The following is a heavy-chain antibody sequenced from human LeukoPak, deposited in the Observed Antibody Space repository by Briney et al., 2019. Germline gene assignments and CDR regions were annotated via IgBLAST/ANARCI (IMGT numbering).Heavy chain of an antibody. D-gene: IGHD5-12*01. Sequence: SETLSLTCTVSGGYISNSGHYWGWIRQPPGKGLEWIGSIKYSGTTNYNPALQSRVTISVDTSKKQFSLRLSSVTAADTAVYHCARHFDSPGFSPYEDRFDSWGQGTLVTVSS. CDR2: IKYSGTT. CDR1: GGYISNSGHY. J-gene: IGHJ5*01. V-gene: IGHV4-39*01. CDR3: ARHFDSPGFSPYEDRFDS.